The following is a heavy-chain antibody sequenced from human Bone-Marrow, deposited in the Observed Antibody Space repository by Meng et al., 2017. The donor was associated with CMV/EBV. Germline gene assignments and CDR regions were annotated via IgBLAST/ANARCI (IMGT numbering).Heavy chain of an antibody. Sequence: SETLSLTCAVYGGSFSGYYWSWIRQPPGKGLEWIGEINHSGSTNYNPSLKSRVTISVDTSKNQFSLKLSSVTAADTAVYYCALLNTARMKLMVYAIQDYYGMDVWGQGTTVTVSS. J-gene: IGHJ6*02. CDR2: INHSGST. V-gene: IGHV4-34*01. CDR3: ALLNTARMKLMVYAIQDYYGMDV. D-gene: IGHD2-8*01. CDR1: GGSFSGYY.